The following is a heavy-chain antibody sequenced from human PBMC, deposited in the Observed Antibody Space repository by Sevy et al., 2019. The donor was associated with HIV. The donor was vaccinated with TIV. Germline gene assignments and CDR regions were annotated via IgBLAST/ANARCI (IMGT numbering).Heavy chain of an antibody. V-gene: IGHV1-2*02. J-gene: IGHJ6*03. CDR3: ARGPAGKSYYYYYMDV. CDR2: INPNSGGT. Sequence: ASVKVSCKASGYTFTGYYMHWVRQAPGQGLEWMGWINPNSGGTNYAQKFQGRVTMTRDTSISTAYMELSRLRSDDTAVYYCARGPAGKSYYYYYMDVWGKGTTVTVSS. CDR1: GYTFTGYY. D-gene: IGHD2-15*01.